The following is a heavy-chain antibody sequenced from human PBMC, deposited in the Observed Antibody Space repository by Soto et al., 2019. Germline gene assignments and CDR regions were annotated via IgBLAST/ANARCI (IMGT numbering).Heavy chain of an antibody. CDR3: ARTPTYSRLGDH. CDR2: INTNTDNS. V-gene: IGHV1-18*04. Sequence: QVELVQSGGEVKKPGASVKVSCKASGYTFTSHGISWVRQAPGQGLEWVCWINTNTDNSVSAQKFQDRVTLTTDTSTSTVYMELMSLTSDDTSFYYCARTPTYSRLGDHWGQGTLVNFAS. J-gene: IGHJ4*02. D-gene: IGHD1-26*01. CDR1: GYTFTSHG.